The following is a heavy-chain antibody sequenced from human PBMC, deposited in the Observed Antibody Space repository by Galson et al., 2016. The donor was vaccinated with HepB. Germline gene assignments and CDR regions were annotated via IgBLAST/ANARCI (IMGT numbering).Heavy chain of an antibody. CDR2: IYYSGTT. CDR1: GGSISDSSYY. D-gene: IGHD4-17*01. CDR3: ARRPMVTTGLFDY. V-gene: IGHV4-39*01. Sequence: TLSLTCTVSGGSISDSSYYWGWIRQPPGKRLEWIGSIYYSGTTYYMPSLKSRVTLSVDTSKNQFSLKLSSVTAADTAVYYCARRPMVTTGLFDYWGQGTLVTVSS. J-gene: IGHJ4*02.